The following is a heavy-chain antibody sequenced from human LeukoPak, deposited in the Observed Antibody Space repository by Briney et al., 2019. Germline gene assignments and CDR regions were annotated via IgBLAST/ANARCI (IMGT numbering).Heavy chain of an antibody. Sequence: PGGSLRLSCAASGFTLRSYDMHWVRQVTGKGLEWVSAIGISDDTYYQGSVKGRFTISRENAKNSLYIQMNSLTAGDTAVYYCARGGIQVSGIDEIDYWGQGTLVTVSS. V-gene: IGHV3-13*01. CDR1: GFTLRSYD. D-gene: IGHD6-19*01. CDR2: IGISDDT. J-gene: IGHJ4*02. CDR3: ARGGIQVSGIDEIDY.